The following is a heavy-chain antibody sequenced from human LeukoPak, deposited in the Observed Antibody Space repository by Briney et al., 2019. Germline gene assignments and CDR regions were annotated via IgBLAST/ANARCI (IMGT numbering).Heavy chain of an antibody. CDR2: ISGSGAST. D-gene: IGHD3-10*01. V-gene: IGHV3-23*01. J-gene: IGHJ4*02. CDR1: GFTFSTYA. CDR3: AKRTDGSGTYYSFDF. Sequence: GGSLILSCAASGFTFSTYAMSWVRQAPGKGLEWVSGISGSGASTYYADSVKGRFTISRDNSKNTLYLQMNSLRAEDTAIYYCAKRTDGSGTYYSFDFWGQGTLVTVSS.